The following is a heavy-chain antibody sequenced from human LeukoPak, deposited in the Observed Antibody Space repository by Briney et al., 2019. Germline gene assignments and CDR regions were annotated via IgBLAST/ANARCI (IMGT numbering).Heavy chain of an antibody. V-gene: IGHV3-30*02. CDR1: GFTFSSYG. J-gene: IGHJ4*02. D-gene: IGHD2-2*01. CDR3: AKAHLGYCSSTSCSGCSDY. CDR2: IRYDGSNK. Sequence: GGSLRLSCAASGFTFSSYGMHWVRQAPGKGLERVAFIRYDGSNKYYADSVKGRFTISRDNSKNTLYLQMNSLRAEDTAVYYCAKAHLGYCSSTSCSGCSDYWGQGTLVTVSS.